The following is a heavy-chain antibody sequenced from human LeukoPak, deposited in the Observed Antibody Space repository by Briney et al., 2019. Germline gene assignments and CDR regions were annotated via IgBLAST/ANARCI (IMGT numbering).Heavy chain of an antibody. V-gene: IGHV4-30-4*08. CDR3: ARAPMVREYDPAFDI. D-gene: IGHD3-10*01. CDR2: ISYSGST. Sequence: LRLSCAASGFTFSDYYMSWILQAPGKGLEWIGYISYSGSTYYNPSLKSRVTISVDTSKNQFSLKLSSVTAADTAVYYCARAPMVREYDPAFDIWGQGTMVTVSS. J-gene: IGHJ3*02. CDR1: GFTFSDYY.